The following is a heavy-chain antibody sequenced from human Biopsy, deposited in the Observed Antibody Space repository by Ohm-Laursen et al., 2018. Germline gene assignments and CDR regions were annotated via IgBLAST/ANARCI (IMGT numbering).Heavy chain of an antibody. CDR3: ARDRYYGSANYFGYYNMDV. J-gene: IGHJ6*02. CDR2: IWYDGSNK. CDR1: GFTFSSYG. V-gene: IGHV3-33*01. D-gene: IGHD3-10*01. Sequence: TLSLTCAASGFTFSSYGMHWVRQAPGKGLEWVAVIWYDGSNKYYEDSVKGRFTISRDNSKNTLFLQMNNLRAEDTAVYYCARDRYYGSANYFGYYNMDVWGQGTTVTVSS.